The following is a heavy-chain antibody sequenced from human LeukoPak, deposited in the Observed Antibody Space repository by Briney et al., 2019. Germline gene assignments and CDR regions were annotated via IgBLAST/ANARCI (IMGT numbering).Heavy chain of an antibody. Sequence: GGFLRLSCAASGFTFSSYWMHWVRQAPGKGLVWVSRINSDGSSTSYADSVKGRFTISRDNAKNTLYLQMNSLRAEDTAVYYCARAIKWLADAFDIWGQGTMVTVSS. D-gene: IGHD6-19*01. CDR2: INSDGSST. CDR3: ARAIKWLADAFDI. V-gene: IGHV3-74*01. J-gene: IGHJ3*02. CDR1: GFTFSSYW.